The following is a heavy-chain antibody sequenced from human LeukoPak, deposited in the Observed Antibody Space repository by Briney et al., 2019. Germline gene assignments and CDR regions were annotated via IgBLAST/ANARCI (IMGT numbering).Heavy chain of an antibody. CDR1: GFTFSSYE. Sequence: GGSLRLSCAASGFTFSSYEMNWVRQAPGKGLEWVSYISSSGSTIYYADSVKGRFTISRDNAKNSLYLQMNSLRAEDTAVYYCAGGNSEGMGGGYFDYWGQGTLVTVSS. D-gene: IGHD4-23*01. J-gene: IGHJ4*02. CDR3: AGGNSEGMGGGYFDY. CDR2: ISSSGSTI. V-gene: IGHV3-48*03.